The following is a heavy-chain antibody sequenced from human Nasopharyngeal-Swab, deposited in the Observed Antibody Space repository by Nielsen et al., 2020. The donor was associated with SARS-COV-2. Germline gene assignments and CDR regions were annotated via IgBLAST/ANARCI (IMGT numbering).Heavy chain of an antibody. CDR3: AREDRGYCSGGSCYKNFDY. CDR1: GDTFNSYG. CDR2: ISAYNGNT. J-gene: IGHJ4*02. V-gene: IGHV1-18*01. Sequence: ASAKVSGKAAGDTFNSYGISWVRQAPGQGREGMGWISAYNGNTNYAQKLQGRVTMTTDTSTSTAYMELRSLRSDDTAVYYCAREDRGYCSGGSCYKNFDYWGQGTLVTVSS. D-gene: IGHD2-15*01.